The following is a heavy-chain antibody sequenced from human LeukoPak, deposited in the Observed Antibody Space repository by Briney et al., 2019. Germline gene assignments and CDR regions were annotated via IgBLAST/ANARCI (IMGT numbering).Heavy chain of an antibody. CDR2: ISSSSSYI. J-gene: IGHJ4*02. CDR1: GFTFSSYS. D-gene: IGHD5-18*01. Sequence: GGSLRLSCAASGFTFSSYSMNWVRQAPGKGLEWVSSISSSSSYIYYADSVKGRFTISRDNAKNSLYLQMNSLRAEDTAVYYCAKSTSTYGYGCFDYWGQGILVTVSS. CDR3: AKSTSTYGYGCFDY. V-gene: IGHV3-21*04.